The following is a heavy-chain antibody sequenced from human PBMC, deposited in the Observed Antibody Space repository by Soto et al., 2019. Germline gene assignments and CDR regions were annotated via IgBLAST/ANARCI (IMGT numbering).Heavy chain of an antibody. V-gene: IGHV4-34*01. D-gene: IGHD3-22*01. J-gene: IGHJ6*02. CDR1: GGSFSGYY. CDR3: AGSGYYHNSGMDV. Sequence: SETLSLTCAVYGGSFSGYYWTWIRQPPGTGLEWIGEINHSGSTNYNPSLKSRVTIPVDRSKNQFSLKLSSVTAADTAVYYCAGSGYYHNSGMDVWGQGTTVTVSS. CDR2: INHSGST.